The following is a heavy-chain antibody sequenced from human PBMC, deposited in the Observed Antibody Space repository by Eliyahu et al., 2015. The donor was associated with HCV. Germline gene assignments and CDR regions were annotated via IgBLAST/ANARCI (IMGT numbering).Heavy chain of an antibody. V-gene: IGHV3-21*01. Sequence: EVQLVESGGGLVKPGGSLRLSCAASGFXFSSXSMNWVRQAPGKGLEWVSSISSSSSYIYYADSVKGRFTISRDNAKNSLYLQMNSLRAEDTAVYYCARGGFGAAAGTSAFDIWGQGTMVTVSS. CDR1: GFXFSSXS. CDR2: ISSSSSYI. J-gene: IGHJ3*02. D-gene: IGHD6-13*01. CDR3: ARGGFGAAAGTSAFDI.